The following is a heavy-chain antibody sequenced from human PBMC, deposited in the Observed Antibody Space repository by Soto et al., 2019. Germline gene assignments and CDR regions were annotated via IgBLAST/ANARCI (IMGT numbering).Heavy chain of an antibody. CDR1: GFSLSNAGLG. CDR3: ASTYSTSWYWFDP. D-gene: IGHD6-13*01. V-gene: IGHV2-26*04. J-gene: IGHJ5*02. Sequence: QVTVKESGPVLVKPTETLTLTCTVSGFSLSNAGLGVSWIRQPPGKALEWLANIFSNDEKSYSTSLKSRLTNAKDTSKSQVVLTMTNMDPVDTATYYCASTYSTSWYWFDPWGQGTLVTVSS. CDR2: IFSNDEK.